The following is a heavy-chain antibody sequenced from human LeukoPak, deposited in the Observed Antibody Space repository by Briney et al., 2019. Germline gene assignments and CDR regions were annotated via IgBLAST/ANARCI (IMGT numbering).Heavy chain of an antibody. CDR3: AREGSRDFWSGPVYYFDY. V-gene: IGHV4-59*01. CDR1: GASISSYY. J-gene: IGHJ4*02. D-gene: IGHD3-3*01. CDR2: ISYSGST. Sequence: SETLSLTCTVSGASISSYYWSWIRQPPGKGLECIGYISYSGSTNFNPSLKSRVTISVDSSKNQFSLKLSSVTAADTAVYYCAREGSRDFWSGPVYYFDYWGQGTLVTVSS.